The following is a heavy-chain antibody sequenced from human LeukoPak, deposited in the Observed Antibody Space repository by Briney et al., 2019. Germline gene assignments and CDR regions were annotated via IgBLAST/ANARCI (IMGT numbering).Heavy chain of an antibody. CDR2: INHSGST. CDR1: GGSFSGYY. V-gene: IGHV4-34*01. CDR3: ARGSRGRVVRVYYYYGMDV. Sequence: KPSETLFLTCAVYGGSFSGYYWSWIRQPPGKGLEWIGEINHSGSTNYNPSLKSRVTISVDTSKNQFSLKLSSVTAADTAVYYCARGSRGRVVRVYYYYGMDVWGQGTTVTVSS. D-gene: IGHD3-10*01. J-gene: IGHJ6*02.